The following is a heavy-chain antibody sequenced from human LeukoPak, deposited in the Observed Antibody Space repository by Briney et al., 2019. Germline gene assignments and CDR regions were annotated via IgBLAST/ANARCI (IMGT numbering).Heavy chain of an antibody. J-gene: IGHJ4*02. CDR3: VRGRGDSSGYYYVSDDY. CDR1: GYTFTGYH. CDR2: INPNSGGT. D-gene: IGHD3-22*01. V-gene: IGHV1-2*02. Sequence: ASVKVSCKASGYTFTGYHMHWVRQAPGQGLEWMGWINPNSGGTNYAQKFQGRVTMTRDTSISTAYMELSRLRSDDTAVYYCVRGRGDSSGYYYVSDDYWGQGTLVTVSS.